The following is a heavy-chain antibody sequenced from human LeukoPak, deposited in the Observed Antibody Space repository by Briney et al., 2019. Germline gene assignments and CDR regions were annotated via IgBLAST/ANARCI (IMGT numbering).Heavy chain of an antibody. CDR2: IRSKANNYAT. CDR1: GFTFSGSG. J-gene: IGHJ4*02. V-gene: IGHV3-73*01. CDR3: TSGEQWMS. Sequence: PGGSLRLSCVASGFTFSGSGIHWVRQASGKGLEWVGRIRSKANNYATTYAASVKDRFTISRDDSKNTAYLQMSSLKTEDTAIYFCTSGEQWMSWGQGTLVTVSS. D-gene: IGHD5-12*01.